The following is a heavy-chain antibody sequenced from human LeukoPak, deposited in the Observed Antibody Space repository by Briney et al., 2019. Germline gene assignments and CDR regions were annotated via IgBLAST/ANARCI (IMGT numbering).Heavy chain of an antibody. CDR2: INTNTGNP. V-gene: IGHV7-4-1*02. D-gene: IGHD1-1*01. CDR1: GYTFTSYA. CDR3: ARDPEGGGTGTLNNFDY. Sequence: AASVKVSCKASGYTFTSYAMNWVRQAPGQGLEWMGWINTNTGNPTYAQGFTGRFVFSLDTSVSTTYLQISSLKAEDTAVYYCARDPEGGGTGTLNNFDYWGQGTLVTVSS. J-gene: IGHJ4*02.